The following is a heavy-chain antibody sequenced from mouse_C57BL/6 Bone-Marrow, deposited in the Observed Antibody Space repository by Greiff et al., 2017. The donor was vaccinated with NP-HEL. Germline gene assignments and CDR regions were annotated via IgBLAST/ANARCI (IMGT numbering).Heavy chain of an antibody. D-gene: IGHD1-1*01. CDR1: GYTFTSYW. V-gene: IGHV1-64*01. J-gene: IGHJ1*03. Sequence: QVQLKQPGAELVKPGASVKLSCKASGYTFTSYWMHWVKQRPGQGLEWIGMIHPNSGSTNYNEKFKSKATLTVDKSSSTAYMQLSSLTSEDSAVYYCARLRYYGSSYWYFEVWGTGTTVTVTA. CDR3: ARLRYYGSSYWYFEV. CDR2: IHPNSGST.